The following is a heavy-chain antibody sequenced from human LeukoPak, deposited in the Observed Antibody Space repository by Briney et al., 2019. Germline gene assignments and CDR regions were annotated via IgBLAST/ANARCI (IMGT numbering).Heavy chain of an antibody. V-gene: IGHV3-9*01. CDR2: ISWNSGSI. CDR3: AKDAYYDFWSGFLPPYYYYGMDV. D-gene: IGHD3-3*01. Sequence: GGSLRLSCAASGFTFDDYAMHWVRQAPGKGLEWVSGISWNSGSIGYADSVKGRFTISRDNSKNTLYLQMNSLRAEDTAVYYCAKDAYYDFWSGFLPPYYYYGMDVWGQGTTVTVSS. J-gene: IGHJ6*02. CDR1: GFTFDDYA.